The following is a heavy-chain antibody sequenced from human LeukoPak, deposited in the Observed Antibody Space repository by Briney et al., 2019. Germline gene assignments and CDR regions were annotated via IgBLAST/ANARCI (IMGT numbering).Heavy chain of an antibody. CDR1: GGSFSGYY. Sequence: SETLSLTCAVYGGSFSGYYWSWLRQPPGKGLEWIGEINHSGSTNYNPSLKSRVTISVDTSKNQFSLKLSSVTAADTAVYYCARLLEDSSGYYWVYNWFDPWGQGTLVTVSS. CDR3: ARLLEDSSGYYWVYNWFDP. CDR2: INHSGST. J-gene: IGHJ5*02. V-gene: IGHV4-34*01. D-gene: IGHD3-22*01.